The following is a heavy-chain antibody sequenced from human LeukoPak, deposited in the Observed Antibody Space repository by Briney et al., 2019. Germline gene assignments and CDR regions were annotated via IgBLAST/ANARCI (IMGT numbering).Heavy chain of an antibody. D-gene: IGHD6-13*01. CDR1: GFTFSSYG. V-gene: IGHV3-23*01. CDR3: ARVGSSSWSDRNWFDP. CDR2: ISGSGGST. J-gene: IGHJ5*02. Sequence: PGGSLRLSCAASGFTFSSYGLSWVRQAPGKGLEWVSAISGSGGSTYYADSVKGRFTISRDNSKNTLYLQMNSLRAEDTAVYYCARVGSSSWSDRNWFDPWGQGTLVTVSS.